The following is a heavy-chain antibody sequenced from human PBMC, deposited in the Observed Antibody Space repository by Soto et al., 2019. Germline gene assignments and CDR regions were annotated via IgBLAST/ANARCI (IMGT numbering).Heavy chain of an antibody. D-gene: IGHD4-17*01. Sequence: GGSLRLSCAASGFTFSSYAMSWVRQAPGKGLEWVSAISGSGGSTYYADSVKGRFTISRDNSKNTLYLQMNSLRAEDTAVYYCAKAPDYGDYALSFDYWGQGTLVTVSS. CDR2: ISGSGGST. J-gene: IGHJ4*02. CDR3: AKAPDYGDYALSFDY. CDR1: GFTFSSYA. V-gene: IGHV3-23*01.